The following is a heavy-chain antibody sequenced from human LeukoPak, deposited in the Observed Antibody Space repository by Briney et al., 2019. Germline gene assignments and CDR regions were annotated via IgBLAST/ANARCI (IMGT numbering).Heavy chain of an antibody. CDR1: GYTLTELS. D-gene: IGHD3-22*01. J-gene: IGHJ6*02. CDR2: IIPIFGTA. V-gene: IGHV1-69*13. Sequence: GASVKVSCKVSGYTLTELSMHWVRQAPGQGLEWMGGIIPIFGTANYAQKFQGRVTITADESTSTAYMELSSLRSEDTAVYYCAREQRSSSGLSYYYYGMDVWGQGTTVTVSS. CDR3: AREQRSSSGLSYYYYGMDV.